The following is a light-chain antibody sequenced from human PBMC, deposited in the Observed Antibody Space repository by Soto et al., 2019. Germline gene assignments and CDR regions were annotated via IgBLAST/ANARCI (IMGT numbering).Light chain of an antibody. CDR1: NIGRKN. J-gene: IGLJ2*01. CDR2: RDS. Sequence: SYELTQPHSVSVALAQTARITCGGNNIGRKNVHWYQQKPGQVPVLVIYRDSNRPSGIPERFSGCNSGNTATLTLSRAQVGDEADYYCQVWDSSANVVFGGGTKLTVL. CDR3: QVWDSSANVV. V-gene: IGLV3-9*01.